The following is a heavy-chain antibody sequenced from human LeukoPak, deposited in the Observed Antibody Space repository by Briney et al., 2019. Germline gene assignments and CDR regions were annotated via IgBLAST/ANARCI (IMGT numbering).Heavy chain of an antibody. V-gene: IGHV3-48*03. D-gene: IGHD1-7*01. CDR2: LSSSGSTI. Sequence: PGGSLRLSCAASGFTFSSYEMNWVRQAPGKGLEWVSYLSSSGSTIYYADSVKGRFTIYRDKDKNSLYLQMNSLRVEDTALYHCARKGLGGELGGFDSWGQGTLVTVSS. CDR3: ARKGLGGELGGFDS. J-gene: IGHJ4*02. CDR1: GFTFSSYE.